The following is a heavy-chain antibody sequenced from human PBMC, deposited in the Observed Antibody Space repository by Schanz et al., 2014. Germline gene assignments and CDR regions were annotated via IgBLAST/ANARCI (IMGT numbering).Heavy chain of an antibody. CDR2: INPSGAST. J-gene: IGHJ6*02. Sequence: QVLLVQSGAEVKKPGASVKISCKASGYDFSKYHMHWVRQAPGQGLEWMGIINPSGASTTYAQKCQGRFTMTRDTSTSTVHMELSNLRSEDTAVFYCARTSYYASGSPIYDGMDVWGQGTSVTVSS. CDR1: GYDFSKYH. D-gene: IGHD3-10*01. V-gene: IGHV1-46*01. CDR3: ARTSYYASGSPIYDGMDV.